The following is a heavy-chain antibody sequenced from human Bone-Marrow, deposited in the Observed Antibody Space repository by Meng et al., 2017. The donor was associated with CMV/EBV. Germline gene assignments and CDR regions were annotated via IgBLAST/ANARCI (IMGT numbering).Heavy chain of an antibody. CDR1: GGTFSSYG. D-gene: IGHD5-12*01. CDR2: IIPILGIA. Sequence: SVKVSCKASGGTFSSYGISWVRQAPGQGLEWMGGIIPILGIANYAQKFQGRVTITADKSTSTAYMDLSSLRSEDTAVYYCASSRRGYSGYDTYYYGMVVWGQGPTVTVSS. J-gene: IGHJ6*02. CDR3: ASSRRGYSGYDTYYYGMVV. V-gene: IGHV1-69*10.